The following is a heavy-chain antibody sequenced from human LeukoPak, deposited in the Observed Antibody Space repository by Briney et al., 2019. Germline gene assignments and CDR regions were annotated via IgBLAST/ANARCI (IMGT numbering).Heavy chain of an antibody. V-gene: IGHV4-34*01. D-gene: IGHD5-18*01. J-gene: IGHJ4*02. CDR2: INHSGST. CDR1: GGSFSGYY. Sequence: SETLSLTCAVYGGSFSGYYWSWIRQPPGKGLEWIGEINHSGSTNYNPSLKSRVTISVDTSKNQFSLKLSSVTAADTAVYYCARGRAWIPLLFDYWGQGTLVTVSS. CDR3: ARGRAWIPLLFDY.